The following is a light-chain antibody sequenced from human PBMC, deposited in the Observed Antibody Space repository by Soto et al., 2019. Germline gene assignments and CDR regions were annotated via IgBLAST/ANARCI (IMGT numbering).Light chain of an antibody. V-gene: IGKV3-11*01. CDR3: QHRSVWPVS. CDR1: QSVSSY. J-gene: IGKJ5*01. CDR2: DAS. Sequence: ESVLAKSPAALSLYPGEKATPSCRASQSVSSYLAWYQQKPGQAPRLLISDASNRATGIPARFSGSGSGTDFTLTISSLEPEDFAVYYCQHRSVWPVSFGQVRRLATK.